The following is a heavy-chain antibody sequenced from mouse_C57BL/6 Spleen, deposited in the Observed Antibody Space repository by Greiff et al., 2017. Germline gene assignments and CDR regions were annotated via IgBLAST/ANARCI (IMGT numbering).Heavy chain of an antibody. D-gene: IGHD1-1*01. V-gene: IGHV1-15*01. CDR1: GYTFTDYE. CDR3: TPYYYGLYYFGY. Sequence: VQLQQSGAELVRPGASVTLSCKASGYTFTDYEMHWVKQTPVHGLEWIGAIDPETGGTAYNQKFKGKAILTADKSSSTAYMELRSLTSEDSAVYYCTPYYYGLYYFGYWGQGTTLTVSS. CDR2: IDPETGGT. J-gene: IGHJ2*01.